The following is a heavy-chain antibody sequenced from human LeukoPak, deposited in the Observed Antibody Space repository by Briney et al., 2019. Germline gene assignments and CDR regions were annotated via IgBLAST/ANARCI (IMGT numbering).Heavy chain of an antibody. J-gene: IGHJ4*02. D-gene: IGHD3-9*01. CDR2: ISSSSSYI. Sequence: GGSLRLSCAASGFTFSSYSMNWVRQAPGKGLEWVSSISSSSSYIYYADSVKGRFTISRDNAKNSLYLQMNSLRAEDTAVYYCARASYDILTGYLDYFDYWGQGTLVTVS. CDR3: ARASYDILTGYLDYFDY. CDR1: GFTFSSYS. V-gene: IGHV3-21*01.